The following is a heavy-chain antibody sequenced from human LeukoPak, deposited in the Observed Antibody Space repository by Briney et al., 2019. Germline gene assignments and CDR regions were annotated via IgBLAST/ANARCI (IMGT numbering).Heavy chain of an antibody. D-gene: IGHD6-13*01. Sequence: GGSLRLSCAASGFTVSSNYMSWVRQAPGKGLEWVSVIHSGGSTYYADSVKGRFTISRDNSKNTLYLQMTSLRADDTAIYYCVRGQQPFDFWGQGTLVTVSS. CDR2: IHSGGST. CDR1: GFTVSSNY. J-gene: IGHJ4*02. V-gene: IGHV3-53*01. CDR3: VRGQQPFDF.